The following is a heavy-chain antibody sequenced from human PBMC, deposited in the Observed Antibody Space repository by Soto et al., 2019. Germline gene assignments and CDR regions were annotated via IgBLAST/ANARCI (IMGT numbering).Heavy chain of an antibody. J-gene: IGHJ6*02. D-gene: IGHD6-19*01. Sequence: ASVKVSCKASRVTFSKFIATWVRQAPGLGLEWVGGIIPIFGTANYAQKFQGRVTITADESTSTSYMEVNNLRSEDTAVYYCAKVRYSSPMGYYYGMDVWGQGTTVTAP. CDR1: RVTFSKFI. V-gene: IGHV1-69*13. CDR2: IIPIFGTA. CDR3: AKVRYSSPMGYYYGMDV.